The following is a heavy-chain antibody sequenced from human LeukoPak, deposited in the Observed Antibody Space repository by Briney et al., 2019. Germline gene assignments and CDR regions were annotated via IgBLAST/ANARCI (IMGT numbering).Heavy chain of an antibody. Sequence: PSETLSLTCTVSGGSISSYYWSWIRQPPGKGLEWIGYIYYSGSTNYNPSLKSRVTISVDTSKNQFSLKLSSVTAADTAVYYCARVGGDYVRAFDIWGQGTMVTVSS. CDR3: ARVGGDYVRAFDI. D-gene: IGHD2-21*02. CDR1: GGSISSYY. CDR2: IYYSGST. J-gene: IGHJ3*02. V-gene: IGHV4-59*01.